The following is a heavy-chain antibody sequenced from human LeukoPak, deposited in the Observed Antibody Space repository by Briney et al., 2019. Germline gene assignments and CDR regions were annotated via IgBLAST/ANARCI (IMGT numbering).Heavy chain of an antibody. Sequence: SETLSLTCAVSGGSISSSNWWSWVRQPPGKGLEWIGEIYHSGSTNYNPSLKSRVTISVDKSKNQFSLKLSSVTAADTAVYYCARDGRWLQFRRSFDYWGQGTLVTVSS. V-gene: IGHV4-4*02. CDR3: ARDGRWLQFRRSFDY. D-gene: IGHD5-24*01. J-gene: IGHJ4*02. CDR2: IYHSGST. CDR1: GGSISSSNW.